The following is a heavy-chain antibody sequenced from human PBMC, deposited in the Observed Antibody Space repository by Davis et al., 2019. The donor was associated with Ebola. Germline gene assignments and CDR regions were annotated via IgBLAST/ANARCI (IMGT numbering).Heavy chain of an antibody. CDR3: ARLSGDFGVVISGP. CDR2: VRYSGTT. V-gene: IGHV4-39*01. CDR1: GGSIDSSNSYY. Sequence: PSETLSLTCTVSGGSIDSSNSYYWGWIRQPPGRGLEWIGTVRYSGTTYYNPSLKSRVTISVDTSKNQFSLKVTSVTAADTAVYYCARLSGDFGVVISGPWGQGTLVTVSS. D-gene: IGHD3-3*01. J-gene: IGHJ5*02.